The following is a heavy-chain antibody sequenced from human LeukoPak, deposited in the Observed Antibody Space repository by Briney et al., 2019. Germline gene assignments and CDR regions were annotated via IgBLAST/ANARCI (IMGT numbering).Heavy chain of an antibody. Sequence: GGSLRLSCAASGFTFSSFWMHWVRHAPGKGLVWVARIKGDGITTNYADPAKGRFTVSRDNAKNTVCLQMNSLRAEDTAVYYCAKDLHEIAADYWGQGTLVTVAS. CDR2: IKGDGITT. V-gene: IGHV3-74*01. D-gene: IGHD2-21*01. CDR3: AKDLHEIAADY. CDR1: GFTFSSFW. J-gene: IGHJ4*02.